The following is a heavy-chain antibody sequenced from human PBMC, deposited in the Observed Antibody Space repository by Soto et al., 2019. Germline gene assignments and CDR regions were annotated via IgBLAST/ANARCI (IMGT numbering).Heavy chain of an antibody. D-gene: IGHD2-15*01. CDR2: ISYDGTNK. V-gene: IGHV3-30-3*01. Sequence: AGGSLRLSCAASGFSLSSFAMHWVRQAPGKGLEWVALISYDGTNKHYGDSVKGRFTISRDNPKNTLSLQMNGLRPEDTAVYYCARSRGYCSGGSCYSPGTATHYAMDVWGQGTTVTVSS. CDR3: ARSRGYCSGGSCYSPGTATHYAMDV. CDR1: GFSLSSFA. J-gene: IGHJ6*02.